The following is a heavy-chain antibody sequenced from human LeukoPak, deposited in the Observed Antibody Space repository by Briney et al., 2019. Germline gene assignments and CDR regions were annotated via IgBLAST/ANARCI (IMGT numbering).Heavy chain of an antibody. V-gene: IGHV3-23*01. CDR3: AKKSCSNGVCYFDY. Sequence: GGSLRLSCAASGFTFSRSVMTWVRQAPGKGLEWVSTIGDSGGATYYADSVRGRFTISRDNSKNTLYLQMNSLRAEDTALYFCAKKSCSNGVCYFDYWGQGTLVTVST. D-gene: IGHD2-8*01. J-gene: IGHJ4*02. CDR2: IGDSGGAT. CDR1: GFTFSRSV.